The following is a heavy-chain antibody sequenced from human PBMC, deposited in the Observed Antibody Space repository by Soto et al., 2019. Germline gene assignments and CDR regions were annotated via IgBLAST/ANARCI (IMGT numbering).Heavy chain of an antibody. CDR1: GFTFSSYG. D-gene: IGHD5-12*01. CDR2: ISYDGSNK. J-gene: IGHJ4*02. V-gene: IGHV3-30*18. Sequence: QVQLVESGGGVVQPGRSLRLSCAASGFTFSSYGMHWVRQAPGKGLEWVAVISYDGSNKYYADSVKGRFTISRDNSKNTLYLQMNSLRAEDTAVYYCAKDRERWLQLGEFDYWGQGTLVTVSS. CDR3: AKDRERWLQLGEFDY.